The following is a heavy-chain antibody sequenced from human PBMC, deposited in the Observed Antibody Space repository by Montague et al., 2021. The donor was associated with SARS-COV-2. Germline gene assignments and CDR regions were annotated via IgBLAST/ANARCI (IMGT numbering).Heavy chain of an antibody. J-gene: IGHJ4*02. V-gene: IGHV4-61*02. Sequence: TLSLTCTVSGASISTGINYWSWIRQPAGKGLEWIGRIRTTGHTDYNSSLESRVFMSVDTSTNQFSLSLTSVTAADTAVYFCARFGSETHEFDLWGQGTLVTVSS. D-gene: IGHD1-26*01. CDR2: IRTTGHT. CDR1: GASISTGINY. CDR3: ARFGSETHEFDL.